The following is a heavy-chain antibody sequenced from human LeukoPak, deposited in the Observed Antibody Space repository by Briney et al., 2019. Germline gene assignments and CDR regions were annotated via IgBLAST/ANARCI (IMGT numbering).Heavy chain of an antibody. Sequence: PGGSLRLSCAASGFTYRNYGMVKVRQAPGKGLEWVAIIWYDGSNQYYADSVKGRFTISKDNSKNTLYLEMNSLRAEDTAVYYRATVRGNADYAWYFDLWGRGTLATVSS. CDR3: ATVRGNADYAWYFDL. CDR2: IWYDGSNQ. V-gene: IGHV3-33*01. CDR1: GFTYRNYG. D-gene: IGHD3-10*01. J-gene: IGHJ2*01.